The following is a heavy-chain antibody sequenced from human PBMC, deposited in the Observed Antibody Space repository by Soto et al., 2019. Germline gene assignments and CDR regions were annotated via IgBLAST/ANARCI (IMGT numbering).Heavy chain of an antibody. J-gene: IGHJ5*02. V-gene: IGHV4-39*01. CDR3: ARHLGGGIAVTSTQDNWFDR. CDR1: GGAISSSRYY. Sequence: QLQLQESGPGLVKPSETLSLTCAVSGGAISSSRYYWGWVRQPPGKGLEWIGSLSHIGTTYDNPSLSIRVTISVDTSNNQFSLKLSSVTAADTAVYYCARHLGGGIAVTSTQDNWFDRWGQGTLVTVSS. D-gene: IGHD6-19*01. CDR2: LSHIGTT.